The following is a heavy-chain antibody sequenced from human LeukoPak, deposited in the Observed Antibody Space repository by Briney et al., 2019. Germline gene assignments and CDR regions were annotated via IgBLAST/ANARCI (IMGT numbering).Heavy chain of an antibody. J-gene: IGHJ4*02. CDR1: GFTFSSYA. CDR2: TNRRGDIT. D-gene: IGHD1-7*01. CDR3: ARKGLGGELGGFDS. Sequence: GGSLRLSCAASGFTFSSYAMHWVRQAPGKGLEWVSGTNRRGDITGYADFVKGRFTISRDNAKNSLYLQMNSLRVEDTALYHCARKGLGGELGGFDSWGQGTLVTVSS. V-gene: IGHV3-20*01.